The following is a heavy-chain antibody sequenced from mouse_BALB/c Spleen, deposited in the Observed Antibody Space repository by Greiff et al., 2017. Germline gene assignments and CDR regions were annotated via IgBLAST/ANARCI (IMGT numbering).Heavy chain of an antibody. J-gene: IGHJ3*01. CDR2: ISYDGSN. V-gene: IGHV3-6*02. CDR3: AREGYGNYEAY. CDR1: GYSITSGYY. D-gene: IGHD2-10*02. Sequence: EVKLMESGPGLVKPSQSLSLTCSVTGYSITSGYYWNWIRQFPGNKLEWMGYISYDGSNNYNPSLKNRISITRDTSKNQFFLKLNSVTTEDTATYYCAREGYGNYEAYWGQGTLVTVSA.